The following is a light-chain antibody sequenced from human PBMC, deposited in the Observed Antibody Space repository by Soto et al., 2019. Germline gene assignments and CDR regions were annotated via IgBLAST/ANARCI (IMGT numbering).Light chain of an antibody. CDR3: QQYTGYSRT. J-gene: IGKJ1*01. CDR1: QGISSY. Sequence: DIQLTQSPSFLSASVGDRVTITCRASQGISSYLAWYQQKPGKAPKLLIYAASTLQRGVPSRFSGSGSGTEFTLTISSMQPDDFATYYCQQYTGYSRTFGQGTKVDIK. V-gene: IGKV1-9*01. CDR2: AAS.